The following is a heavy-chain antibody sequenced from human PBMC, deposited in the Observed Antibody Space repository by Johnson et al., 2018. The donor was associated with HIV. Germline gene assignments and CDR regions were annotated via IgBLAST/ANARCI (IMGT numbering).Heavy chain of an antibody. V-gene: IGHV3-30*04. J-gene: IGHJ3*02. CDR3: ARDQDWGYYDSTAFDI. Sequence: QEQLVESGGGVVRPGTSLRLSCAASGSLFNSYAMHWVRQAPGKGLEWVAIISYDGSNKYYADSVKGRFTISRDNSKNTVYLQMSSLRAEDTAVYHCARDQDWGYYDSTAFDIWGQGTMVTVSS. CDR2: ISYDGSNK. CDR1: GSLFNSYA. D-gene: IGHD3-22*01.